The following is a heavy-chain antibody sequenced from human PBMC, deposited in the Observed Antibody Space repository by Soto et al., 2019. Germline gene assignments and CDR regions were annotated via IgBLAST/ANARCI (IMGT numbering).Heavy chain of an antibody. Sequence: QVQLVESGGGVVQPGRSLRLSCAASGFTFNSYDMHWVRQAPGKGLEWVAVISYDGSNRYYADSVKGRFTISGDNSNNPLYLQMNSLRAEDTAVYYCAKERVHYSISPFDYWGQGTLGSVSS. CDR3: AKERVHYSISPFDY. D-gene: IGHD6-6*01. J-gene: IGHJ4*02. CDR1: GFTFNSYD. V-gene: IGHV3-30*18. CDR2: ISYDGSNR.